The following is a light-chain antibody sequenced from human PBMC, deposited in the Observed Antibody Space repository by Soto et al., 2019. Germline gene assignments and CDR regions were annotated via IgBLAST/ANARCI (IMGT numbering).Light chain of an antibody. CDR1: QSVSSY. J-gene: IGKJ4*01. Sequence: DIVLTQSPSPLSLSPVERATLSCRASQSVSSYLAWYQQKPGQAPRLLIYDASNRATGIPARFSGSGSGTDVTLTISSLEPEEFAGYYCQQRSNWPLTSGGGPKWIS. V-gene: IGKV3-11*01. CDR2: DAS. CDR3: QQRSNWPLT.